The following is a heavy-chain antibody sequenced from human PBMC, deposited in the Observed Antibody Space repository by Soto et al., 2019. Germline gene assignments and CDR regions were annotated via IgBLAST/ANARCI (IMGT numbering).Heavy chain of an antibody. CDR3: AKDRLFCSGGSCYSVWYYYYGMDV. V-gene: IGHV3-30*18. CDR2: ISYDGSNK. CDR1: GFTFSSYG. J-gene: IGHJ6*02. D-gene: IGHD2-15*01. Sequence: QVQLVESGGGVVQPGRSLRLSCAASGFTFSSYGMHWVRQAPGKGLEWVAVISYDGSNKYYADSVKGRFTISRDNSKNTLYLQMTSMRAEDTAVYYCAKDRLFCSGGSCYSVWYYYYGMDVWGQGTTVTVSS.